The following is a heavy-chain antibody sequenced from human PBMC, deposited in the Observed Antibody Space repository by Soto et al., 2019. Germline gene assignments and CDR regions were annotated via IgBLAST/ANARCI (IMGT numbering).Heavy chain of an antibody. J-gene: IGHJ4*02. CDR2: IYWDDDK. V-gene: IGHV2-5*02. Sequence: QITLKESGPTLVKPTQTLTLTCTFSGFSLSTSGVGVGWIRQPPGKALEWLALIYWDDDKRYSPSLKSRLTITKDTSKNQVVLTMTNMDPVDTATYYCAHRYRIAAAGTSFDYWGQGTLVTVSS. CDR1: GFSLSTSGVG. D-gene: IGHD6-13*01. CDR3: AHRYRIAAAGTSFDY.